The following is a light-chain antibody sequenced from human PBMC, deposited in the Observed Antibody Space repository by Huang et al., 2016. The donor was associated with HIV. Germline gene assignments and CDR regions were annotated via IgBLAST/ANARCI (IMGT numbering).Light chain of an antibody. CDR1: QSVSTW. V-gene: IGKV1-5*03. Sequence: DIQMTQSPSILSASVGDRVTNTCRASQSVSTWLAWYQQKPGKPPKRLIYKSSTLESGVPSRFSGSGSGTEFTLTISSLQPDDFATYYCQQYNTCWTFGQGTKV. J-gene: IGKJ1*01. CDR3: QQYNTCWT. CDR2: KSS.